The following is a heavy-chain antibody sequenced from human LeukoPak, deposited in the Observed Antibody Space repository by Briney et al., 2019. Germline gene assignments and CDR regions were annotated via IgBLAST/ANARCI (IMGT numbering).Heavy chain of an antibody. CDR3: ASTPPLSSTSSWFDP. V-gene: IGHV4-59*12. D-gene: IGHD5/OR15-5a*01. CDR2: IYYSGST. CDR1: GGSISSYY. J-gene: IGHJ5*02. Sequence: SETLSLTCTVSGGSISSYYWSWIRQPPGKGLEWIGYIYYSGSTNYNPSLKSRVTMSVDTSKNQFSLKLSSVTAADTAVYYCASTPPLSSTSSWFDPWGQGTLVTVSS.